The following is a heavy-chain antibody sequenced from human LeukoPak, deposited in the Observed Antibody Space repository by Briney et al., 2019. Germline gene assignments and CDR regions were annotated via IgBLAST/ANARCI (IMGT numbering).Heavy chain of an antibody. V-gene: IGHV3-23*01. Sequence: GGSLRLSCAASGFIFSNYAMSWVRQAPGKGLEWVSSLSGNERDIRYADSVKGRFTISRDNSKNTLYLQMNSLRAEDTAVYYCARERHYGDYPYYYYGMDVWGQGTTVTVSS. CDR1: GFIFSNYA. CDR3: ARERHYGDYPYYYYGMDV. J-gene: IGHJ6*02. CDR2: LSGNERDI. D-gene: IGHD4-17*01.